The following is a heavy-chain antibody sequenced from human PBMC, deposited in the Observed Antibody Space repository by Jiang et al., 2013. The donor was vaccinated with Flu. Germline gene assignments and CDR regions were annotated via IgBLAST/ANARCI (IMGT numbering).Heavy chain of an antibody. Sequence: AEVKKPGASVKVSCKASGYTFTSYYMHWVRQAPGQGLEWMGIINPSGGSTSYAQKFQGRVTMTRDTSTSTVYMELSSLRSEDTAVYYCARETRLGLGTTVTTFDYWGQGTLVTVSS. J-gene: IGHJ4*02. CDR1: GYTFTSYY. CDR3: ARETRLGLGTTVTTFDY. V-gene: IGHV1-46*01. CDR2: INPSGGST. D-gene: IGHD4-17*01.